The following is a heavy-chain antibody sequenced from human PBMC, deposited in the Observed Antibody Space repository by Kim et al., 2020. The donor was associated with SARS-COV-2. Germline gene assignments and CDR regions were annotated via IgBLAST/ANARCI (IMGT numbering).Heavy chain of an antibody. D-gene: IGHD3-22*01. CDR3: ARGPPDRSGNSGYFDY. J-gene: IGHJ4*01. V-gene: IGHV4-38-2*02. CDR1: GYSISSGYY. CDR2: IYHSGST. Sequence: SETLSLTCTVSGYSISSGYYWGWIRQPPGKGLEWIGSIYHSGSTYYNPSLKSRVTISVDTSKNQFSLKLSSVTAADTAVYYCARGPPDRSGNSGYFDYWG.